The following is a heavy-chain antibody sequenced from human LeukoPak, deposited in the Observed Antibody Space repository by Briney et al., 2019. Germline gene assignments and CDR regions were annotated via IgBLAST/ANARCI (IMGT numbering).Heavy chain of an antibody. J-gene: IGHJ4*02. Sequence: GESLKISCAASGYTFTNYWIGWVRQVPGKGLEWMGIIYPRDSDTRYGPSFQGQVTISADKSISAAYLQWGGLKASDTAIYYCVRLPSMIRGRYFDFWGQGTLVTVTS. CDR1: GYTFTNYW. V-gene: IGHV5-51*01. D-gene: IGHD3-10*01. CDR2: IYPRDSDT. CDR3: VRLPSMIRGRYFDF.